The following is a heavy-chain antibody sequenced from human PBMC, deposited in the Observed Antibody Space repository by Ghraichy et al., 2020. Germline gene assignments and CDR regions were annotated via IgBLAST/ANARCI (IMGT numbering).Heavy chain of an antibody. Sequence: GGSLRLSCVASGMSFNSYNMNWVRQAPGKGLEWVSTITSSSSYIYYRDSVKGRFTISRDNAQNSLYLQMNSLRVEDTAVYYWARAFGVDTAFDIWGQGTMVTVSS. V-gene: IGHV3-21*06. CDR3: ARAFGVDTAFDI. CDR2: ITSSSSYI. J-gene: IGHJ3*02. D-gene: IGHD3-3*01. CDR1: GMSFNSYN.